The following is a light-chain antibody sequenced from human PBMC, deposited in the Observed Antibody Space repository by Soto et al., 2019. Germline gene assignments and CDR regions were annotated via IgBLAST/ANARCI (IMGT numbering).Light chain of an antibody. CDR3: LSYDKSLSGYV. V-gene: IGLV1-40*01. CDR1: SSNIGAGYD. CDR2: GNT. Sequence: QSVLAQPPSVAGAPGQRLTISCTGSSSNIGAGYDVHWYQQLPGAAPKVVIYGNTNRPSGVPDRFSGSKSGPSASLVITGPQAEDEADYYCLSYDKSLSGYVFGAGTKVTVL. J-gene: IGLJ1*01.